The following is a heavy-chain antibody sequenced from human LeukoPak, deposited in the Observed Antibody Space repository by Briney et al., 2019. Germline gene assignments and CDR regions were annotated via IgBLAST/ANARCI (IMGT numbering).Heavy chain of an antibody. CDR1: GYTFTNYG. J-gene: IGHJ4*02. D-gene: IGHD1-26*01. CDR2: ISAYHGNT. CDR3: ARVLGSGSYPFKKYYFDY. Sequence: ASVKVSCKASGYTFTNYGINWVRQAPGQGLEWMGRISAYHGNTNYAQNLQGRVTMTADTSTSTAYMELSRLRSDDTAVYYCARVLGSGSYPFKKYYFDYWGQGTLVTVSS. V-gene: IGHV1-18*01.